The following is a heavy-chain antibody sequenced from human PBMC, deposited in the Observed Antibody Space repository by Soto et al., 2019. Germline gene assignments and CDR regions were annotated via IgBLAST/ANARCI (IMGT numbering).Heavy chain of an antibody. CDR3: ARDRDLNLGELTFFDY. CDR2: IIPILGIA. V-gene: IGHV1-69*04. J-gene: IGHJ4*02. D-gene: IGHD3-16*02. CDR1: GGTFSSYT. Sequence: ASVKVSCKASGGTFSSYTISWVRQAPGQGLEWMGRIIPILGIANYAQKFQGRVTITADKSTSTAYMELSSLRSEDTAVYYCARDRDLNLGELTFFDYCGQGPLVTLS.